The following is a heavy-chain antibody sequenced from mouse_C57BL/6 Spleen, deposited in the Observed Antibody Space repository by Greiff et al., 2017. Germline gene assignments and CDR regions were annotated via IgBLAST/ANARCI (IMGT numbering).Heavy chain of an antibody. V-gene: IGHV5-4*01. CDR1: GFTFSSYA. CDR3: ARDPAYYAMDY. CDR2: ISDGGSYT. Sequence: EVMLVESGGGLVKPGGSLKLSCAASGFTFSSYAMSWVRQTPEKRLEWVATISDGGSYTYYPDNVKGRFTISRDNAKNNLYLQMSHLKSEDTAMYYCARDPAYYAMDYWGQGTSGTVSS. J-gene: IGHJ4*01.